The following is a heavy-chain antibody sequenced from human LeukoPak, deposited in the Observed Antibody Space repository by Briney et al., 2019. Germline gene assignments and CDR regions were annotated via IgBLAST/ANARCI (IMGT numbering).Heavy chain of an antibody. J-gene: IGHJ4*02. Sequence: SETLSLTFSVYGDYLRSSNYYWGWIRQPPGKGLEWIGSIHQSGSAYYNPSLKSRVTISVDTSKNQFSLKLTSVTAADMAVYSWARLNRISGFFDYWGQGTLVTVSS. D-gene: IGHD6-25*01. CDR3: ARLNRISGFFDY. V-gene: IGHV4-39*01. CDR1: GDYLRSSNYY. CDR2: IHQSGSA.